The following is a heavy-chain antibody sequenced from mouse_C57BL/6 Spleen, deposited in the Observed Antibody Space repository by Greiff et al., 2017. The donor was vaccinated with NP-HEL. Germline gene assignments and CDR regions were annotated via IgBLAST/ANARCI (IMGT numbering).Heavy chain of an antibody. D-gene: IGHD4-1*01. CDR2: INPSSGYT. CDR3: ARNWDQGRYAMDY. J-gene: IGHJ4*01. CDR1: GYTFTSYT. Sequence: QVQLQQSGAELARPGASVKMSCKASGYTFTSYTMHWVKQRPGQGLEWIGYINPSSGYTKYNQKFKDKATLTADKSSSTAYMQLSSLTSEDSAVYYCARNWDQGRYAMDYWGQGTSVTVSS. V-gene: IGHV1-4*01.